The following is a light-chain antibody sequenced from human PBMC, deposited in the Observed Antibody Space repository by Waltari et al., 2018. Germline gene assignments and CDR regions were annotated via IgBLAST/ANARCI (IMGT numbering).Light chain of an antibody. Sequence: QSALTQPASVSGSPGQSIPISCTGTSSDVGGYQYVSWYQQHPGKAPKLMIYDVSNRRSGVSNRFSGSKSGNTASLTISGLQAEDEADYYCNSYTSSSILEVVFGGGTKLTVL. CDR2: DVS. CDR3: NSYTSSSILEVV. J-gene: IGLJ2*01. CDR1: SSDVGGYQY. V-gene: IGLV2-14*03.